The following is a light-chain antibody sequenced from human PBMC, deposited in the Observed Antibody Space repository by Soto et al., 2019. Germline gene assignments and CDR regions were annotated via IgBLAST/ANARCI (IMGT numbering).Light chain of an antibody. V-gene: IGLV2-14*01. J-gene: IGLJ1*01. CDR1: SSDVGGYNY. CDR2: EVS. Sequence: LTQPASASGSAGQSIAISCTGTSSDVGGYNYVSWYQQHPGKAPKLLLSEVSKRPSGVSDRFSGSKSGNTASLTISGLQTQDEADYYCSSFTSAYTFVFGTGTKVTVL. CDR3: SSFTSAYTFV.